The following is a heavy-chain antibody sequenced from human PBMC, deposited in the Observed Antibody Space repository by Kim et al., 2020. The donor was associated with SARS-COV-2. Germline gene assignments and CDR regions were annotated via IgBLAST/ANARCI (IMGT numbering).Heavy chain of an antibody. CDR1: RFTFSSYG. J-gene: IGHJ6*02. D-gene: IGHD6-25*01. Sequence: GGSLRLSCAASRFTFSSYGMHWVRQAPGKGLEWVAVISYDGSNKYYADSVKGRFTISRDNSKNTLYLQMNTLRVEDTAVYYCAKGRIAAPAKDYYYYYAIGVWGQGTTVTVSS. CDR3: AKGRIAAPAKDYYYYYAIGV. CDR2: ISYDGSNK. V-gene: IGHV3-30*18.